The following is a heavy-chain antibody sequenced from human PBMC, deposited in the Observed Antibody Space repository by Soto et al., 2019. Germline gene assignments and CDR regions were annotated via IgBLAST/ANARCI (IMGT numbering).Heavy chain of an antibody. J-gene: IGHJ5*02. V-gene: IGHV3-33*03. CDR1: GFTFSSYG. CDR2: TWYDGRNN. D-gene: IGHD1-20*01. CDR3: ALDFGYTWKSHWFDP. Sequence: QAQLVESGGGVVQPGRSLRLSCAASGFTFSSYGMHWIRQAPGKGLEWVAFTWYDGRNNYYADSVKGRFTISRDNSNNTLYLQLHSLRAEDTAVYYCALDFGYTWKSHWFDPWGQGTLVTVSS.